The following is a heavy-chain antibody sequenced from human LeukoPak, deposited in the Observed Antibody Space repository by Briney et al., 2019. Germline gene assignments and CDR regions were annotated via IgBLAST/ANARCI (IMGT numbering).Heavy chain of an antibody. CDR2: ISAYNGNT. Sequence: ASVKVSCKASGYTLTSYGISWVRQAPGQGLEWMGWISAYNGNTNCAQKLQGRVTMTTDTSMSTAYMELRSLRSDDTAVYYCARAGKDIVVVPAAEDYWGQGTLVTVSS. J-gene: IGHJ4*02. V-gene: IGHV1-18*01. CDR1: GYTLTSYG. CDR3: ARAGKDIVVVPAAEDY. D-gene: IGHD2-2*01.